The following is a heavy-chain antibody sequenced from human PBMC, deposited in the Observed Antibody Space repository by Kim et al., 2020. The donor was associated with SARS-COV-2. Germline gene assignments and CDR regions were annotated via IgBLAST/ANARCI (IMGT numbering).Heavy chain of an antibody. J-gene: IGHJ6*02. Sequence: SVKGRFNISRDNSRNTLYLQMNSLRAEDTAVYYCAKVSRSSSWYGLGMDVWGQGTTVTVSS. CDR3: AKVSRSSSWYGLGMDV. D-gene: IGHD6-13*01. V-gene: IGHV3-30*02.